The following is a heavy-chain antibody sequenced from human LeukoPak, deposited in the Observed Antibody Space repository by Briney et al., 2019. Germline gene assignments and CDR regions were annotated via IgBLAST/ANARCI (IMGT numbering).Heavy chain of an antibody. CDR1: GGSFRSSSYY. CDR3: ARRSGWGSYPFDI. Sequence: SETLSLTCTVSGGSFRSSSYYWGWIRQPPGKGLEWIGSIYYSGSTYYNPSLKSRVTISVDTSKNRLSLELSSVTAADTAVYYCARRSGWGSYPFDIWGQGTMITVSS. V-gene: IGHV4-39*01. D-gene: IGHD7-27*01. J-gene: IGHJ3*02. CDR2: IYYSGST.